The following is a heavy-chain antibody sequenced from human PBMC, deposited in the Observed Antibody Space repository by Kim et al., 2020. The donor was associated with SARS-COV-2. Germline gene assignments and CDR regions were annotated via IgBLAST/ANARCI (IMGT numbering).Heavy chain of an antibody. J-gene: IGHJ2*01. CDR2: INPNSGGT. V-gene: IGHV1-2*02. D-gene: IGHD5-12*01. CDR1: GYTFTGYY. CDR3: ARDGLEMATYPYWYFDL. Sequence: ASVKVSCKASGYTFTGYYMHWVRQAPGQGLEWMGWINPNSGGTNYAQKFQGRVTMTRDTSISTAYMELSRLRSDDTAVYYCARDGLEMATYPYWYFDLWGRGTLVTVSS.